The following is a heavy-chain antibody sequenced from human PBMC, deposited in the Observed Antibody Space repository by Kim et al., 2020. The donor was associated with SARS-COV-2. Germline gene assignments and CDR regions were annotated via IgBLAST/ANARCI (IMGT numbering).Heavy chain of an antibody. V-gene: IGHV1-8*01. Sequence: YAQKCQGRVTMTRNTSISTAYMELSSLRSEDTAVYYCARIRIAAHNWFDPWGQGTLVTVSS. D-gene: IGHD6-6*01. J-gene: IGHJ5*02. CDR3: ARIRIAAHNWFDP.